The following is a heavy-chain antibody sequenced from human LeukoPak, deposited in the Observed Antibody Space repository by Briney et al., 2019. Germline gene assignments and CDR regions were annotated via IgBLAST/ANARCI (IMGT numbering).Heavy chain of an antibody. CDR1: GGSISSYY. CDR2: IYYSGST. Sequence: SETLSLTCTVSGGSISSYYWSWIRQPPGKGLEWIGYIYYSGSTNYNPSLKSRVTISVDTSKNQFSLKLGSVTAADTAVYYCAREPWGSIHAYYFDYWGQGTLVTVSS. D-gene: IGHD3-16*01. CDR3: AREPWGSIHAYYFDY. V-gene: IGHV4-59*12. J-gene: IGHJ4*02.